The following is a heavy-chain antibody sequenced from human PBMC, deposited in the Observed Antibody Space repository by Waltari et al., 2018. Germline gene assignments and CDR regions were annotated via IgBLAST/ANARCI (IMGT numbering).Heavy chain of an antibody. D-gene: IGHD2-15*01. CDR1: GGSISSYY. CDR2: SYYSGST. J-gene: IGHJ2*01. Sequence: QVQLQESGPGLVKPSETLSLTCTVSGGSISSYYWSWIRQPPGKGLEWIGYSYYSGSTNYNPSLKSRVTISVDTSKNQFSLKLSSVTAADTAVYYCARAFPSVVQTRYFDLWGRGTLVTVSS. V-gene: IGHV4-59*01. CDR3: ARAFPSVVQTRYFDL.